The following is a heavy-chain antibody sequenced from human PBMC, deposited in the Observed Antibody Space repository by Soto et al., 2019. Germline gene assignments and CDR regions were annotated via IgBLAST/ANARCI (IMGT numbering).Heavy chain of an antibody. CDR3: ARYWARNYYGSGSPFDY. CDR2: INHSGST. V-gene: IGHV4-34*01. D-gene: IGHD3-10*01. CDR1: GGSFSGYY. Sequence: SETLSLTCAVYGGSFSGYYWSWIRQPPGKGLEWIGEINHSGSTNYNPSLKSRVTISVDTSKNQFSLKLSSVTAADTAVYYCARYWARNYYGSGSPFDYWGQGTLVTVSS. J-gene: IGHJ4*02.